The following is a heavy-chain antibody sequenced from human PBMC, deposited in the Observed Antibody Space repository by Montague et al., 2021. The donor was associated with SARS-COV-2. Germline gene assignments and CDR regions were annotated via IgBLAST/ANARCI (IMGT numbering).Heavy chain of an antibody. Sequence: SETLSLTCAVSGGSISSSNWWSWVRQPPGKGLEWIGEIYHSGSTXYNPPPKSRVTISVDKSKNQFSLKLRSVTAADTAGYYCASGDTFGEWDYWGQGTLVTVSS. V-gene: IGHV4-4*02. CDR1: GGSISSSNW. CDR3: ASGDTFGEWDY. D-gene: IGHD3-10*01. J-gene: IGHJ4*02. CDR2: IYHSGST.